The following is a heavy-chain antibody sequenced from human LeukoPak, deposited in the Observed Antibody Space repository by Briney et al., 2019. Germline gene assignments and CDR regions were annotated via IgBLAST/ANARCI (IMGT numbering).Heavy chain of an antibody. CDR2: IYYSGST. CDR3: ARDPGRELREYYFDY. J-gene: IGHJ4*02. Sequence: SETLSLTCTVSGGSISSYYWRWIRQPPGKGLEWIGYIYYSGSTNYNPSLKSRVTISVDTSKNQFSLKLSSVTAADTAVYYCARDPGRELREYYFDYWGQGTLVTVSS. D-gene: IGHD1-26*01. V-gene: IGHV4-59*01. CDR1: GGSISSYY.